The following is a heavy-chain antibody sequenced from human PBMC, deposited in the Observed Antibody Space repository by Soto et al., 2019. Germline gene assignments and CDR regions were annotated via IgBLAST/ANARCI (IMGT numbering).Heavy chain of an antibody. D-gene: IGHD7-27*01. V-gene: IGHV4-34*01. CDR3: ARGWGRIFDY. CDR1: GGSFSGYY. J-gene: IGHJ4*02. Sequence: QVQLQQWGAGLLKPSETLSLTCAVYGGSFSGYYWNWIRQPPGKGLEWIGEINHSGSTNYNPSLKSRVTILVYTSKNQLSLKLSSVTAADTAVYYCARGWGRIFDYWGQGTLVTVSS. CDR2: INHSGST.